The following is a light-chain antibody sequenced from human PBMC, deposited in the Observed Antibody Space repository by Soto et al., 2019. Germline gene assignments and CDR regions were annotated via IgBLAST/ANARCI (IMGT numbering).Light chain of an antibody. CDR3: QHYGSSPKVT. J-gene: IGKJ4*01. V-gene: IGKV3-20*01. CDR1: ESVSSDN. CDR2: GAS. Sequence: EIVLTQSPGTLPLSPGERATLSCRASESVSSDNLAWYQQKPGQAPRLLIHGASTRTTGTPDRFSGSGSGKDYAPTISRLETEDFAMYYCQHYGSSPKVTFGGGTKVEI.